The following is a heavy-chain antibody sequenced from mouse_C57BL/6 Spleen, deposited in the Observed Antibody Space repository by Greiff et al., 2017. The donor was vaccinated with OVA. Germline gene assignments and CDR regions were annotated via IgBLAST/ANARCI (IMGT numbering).Heavy chain of an antibody. CDR1: GFTFSDYY. CDR2: INYDGSST. CDR3: AREAITTVVAHWYFDV. V-gene: IGHV5-16*01. J-gene: IGHJ1*03. Sequence: EVNVVESEGGLVQPGSSMKLSCTASGFTFSDYYMAWVRQVPEKGLEWVANINYDGSSTYYLDSLKSRFIISRDNAKNILSLQMSSLKSEDTATYYCAREAITTVVAHWYFDVWGTGTTVTVSS. D-gene: IGHD1-1*01.